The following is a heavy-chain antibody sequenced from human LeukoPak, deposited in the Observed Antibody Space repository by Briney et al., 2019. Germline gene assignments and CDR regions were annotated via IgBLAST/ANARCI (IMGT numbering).Heavy chain of an antibody. CDR3: AKEESIAARRSQYYYYYGMDV. J-gene: IGHJ6*02. CDR2: ISGDGGST. Sequence: GGSLRLSCAASGFTFDDYAMHWVRQAPGKGLEWVSPISGDGGSTYYADCVKGRFTISRDNSKNSLYLQMNSLRTEDTALYYCAKEESIAARRSQYYYYYGMDVWGQGTTVTVSS. CDR1: GFTFDDYA. D-gene: IGHD6-6*01. V-gene: IGHV3-43*02.